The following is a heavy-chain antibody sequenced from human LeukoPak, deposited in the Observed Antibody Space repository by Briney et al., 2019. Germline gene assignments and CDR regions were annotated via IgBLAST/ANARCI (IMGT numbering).Heavy chain of an antibody. CDR2: ISYDGSNK. CDR1: GFTFSSYA. CDR3: ARAAAHTLGDAFDI. Sequence: GGSLRLSCAASGFTFSSYAMHWVRQAPGKGLEWVAVISYDGSNKYYADSVKGRFTISRDNSKNTLYLQMNSLRAEDTAVYYCARAAAHTLGDAFDIWAKGQWSPSLQ. V-gene: IGHV3-30-3*01. D-gene: IGHD6-13*01. J-gene: IGHJ3*02.